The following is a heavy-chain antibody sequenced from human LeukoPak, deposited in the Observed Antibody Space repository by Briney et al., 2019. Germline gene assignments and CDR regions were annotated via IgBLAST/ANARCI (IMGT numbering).Heavy chain of an antibody. CDR3: AKDAITMVRGVINSGYMDV. J-gene: IGHJ6*03. V-gene: IGHV3-48*03. CDR2: ISSSGSTI. D-gene: IGHD3-10*01. Sequence: GGSLRLSCAASGFTFSSYEMNWVRQAPGKGLEWVSYISSSGSTIYYADSVKGRFTISRDNAKNSLYLQMNSLRAEDTAVYYCAKDAITMVRGVINSGYMDVWGKGTTVTVSS. CDR1: GFTFSSYE.